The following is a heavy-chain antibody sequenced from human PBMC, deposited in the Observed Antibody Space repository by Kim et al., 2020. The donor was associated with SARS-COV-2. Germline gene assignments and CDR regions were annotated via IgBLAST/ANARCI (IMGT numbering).Heavy chain of an antibody. Sequence: GGSLRLSCATSGFTFSSFAMSWVRQATGKGLEWVSAIGTAGDTYYPGSVKGRFTISRENAKNSLYLQMNSLRAGDTAVYYCAREGILNAFDIWGQGTMVTVSS. J-gene: IGHJ3*02. D-gene: IGHD3-10*01. CDR3: AREGILNAFDI. CDR1: GFTFSSFA. V-gene: IGHV3-13*01. CDR2: IGTAGDT.